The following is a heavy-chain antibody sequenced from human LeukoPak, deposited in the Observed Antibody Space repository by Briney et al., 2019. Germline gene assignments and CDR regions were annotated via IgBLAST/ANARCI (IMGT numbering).Heavy chain of an antibody. D-gene: IGHD4-17*01. J-gene: IGHJ4*02. CDR3: ARPDYGDYFDY. CDR2: IYYSGST. V-gene: IGHV4-39*01. CDR1: GGSISSSSYY. Sequence: SETLSLTCTVSGGSISSSSYYWGWIRQPPGKGLEWIGSIYYSGSTYYNPSLKSRVTISVDTSKNQFSLKLSSVTAADTAVYYCARPDYGDYFDYWGQRTLVTVSS.